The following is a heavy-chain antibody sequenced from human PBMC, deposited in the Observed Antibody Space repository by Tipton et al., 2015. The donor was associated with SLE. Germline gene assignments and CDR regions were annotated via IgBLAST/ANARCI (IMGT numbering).Heavy chain of an antibody. Sequence: LRLSCAASGFTFSSYAMSWVRQAPGKGLEWVSVIYSGGSSTYYADSVKGRFTISRDNSKNTLYLQMNSLRAEDTAVYYCARVGGGATGDDAFDIWGQGTMVTVSS. J-gene: IGHJ3*02. CDR1: GFTFSSYA. D-gene: IGHD1-26*01. CDR2: IYSGGSST. V-gene: IGHV3-23*03. CDR3: ARVGGGATGDDAFDI.